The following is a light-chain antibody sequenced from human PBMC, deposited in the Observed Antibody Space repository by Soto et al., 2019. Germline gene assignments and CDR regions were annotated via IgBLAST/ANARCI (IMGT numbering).Light chain of an antibody. V-gene: IGLV1-51*01. J-gene: IGLJ3*02. CDR1: SSNIGNNY. CDR3: GTWDSSVSAWV. Sequence: QSVLTQPPSVSPAPGQKVTISCSGSSSNIGNNYVSWYQQLPGTAPKLLIYDDNKRPSGIPDRFSGSKSDTSATRGITGLQTGDEADYYCGTWDSSVSAWVFGGGTKVTVL. CDR2: DDN.